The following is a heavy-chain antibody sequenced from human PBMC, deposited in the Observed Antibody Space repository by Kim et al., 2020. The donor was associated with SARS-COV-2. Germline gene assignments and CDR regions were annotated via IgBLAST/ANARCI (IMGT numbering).Heavy chain of an antibody. V-gene: IGHV4-59*01. Sequence: SETLSLTCTVSGGSISSYYWSWIRQPPGKGLEWIGYIYYSGSTNYNPSLKSRVTISVDTSKNQFSLKLSSVTAADTADYYCARDHREWLQYTANWYFDLWGRGTLVTVSS. CDR2: IYYSGST. CDR1: GGSISSYY. J-gene: IGHJ2*01. CDR3: ARDHREWLQYTANWYFDL. D-gene: IGHD3-3*01.